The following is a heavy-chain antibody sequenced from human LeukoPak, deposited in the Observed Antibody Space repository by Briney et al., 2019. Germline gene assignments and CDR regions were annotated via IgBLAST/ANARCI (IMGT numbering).Heavy chain of an antibody. V-gene: IGHV4-4*02. D-gene: IGHD3-10*01. J-gene: IGHJ4*02. Sequence: PSGTLSLTCTVSGGSISSNMWWTWVRQPPGKGLEWIGEIYRTGSSNYNLSLKSRVTISIDKSKNQFSLKVSSVTAADTAVYYCSSWPVGDASGSKVDYWGQGTLVTVSS. CDR2: IYRTGSS. CDR1: GGSISSNMW. CDR3: SSWPVGDASGSKVDY.